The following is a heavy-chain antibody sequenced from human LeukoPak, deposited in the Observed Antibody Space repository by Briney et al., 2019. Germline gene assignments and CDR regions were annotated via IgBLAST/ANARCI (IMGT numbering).Heavy chain of an antibody. Sequence: GASVKVSCKASGYTFTGHYMHWVRQAPGQGLEWMGWINPNTGGTNYAQKFQGRVTMTSDTSISTAYMELSRLTSDDTAVYYCARELGSGVDAFDLWGQGTMVTVSS. CDR1: GYTFTGHY. V-gene: IGHV1-2*02. D-gene: IGHD3-10*01. CDR3: ARELGSGVDAFDL. J-gene: IGHJ3*01. CDR2: INPNTGGT.